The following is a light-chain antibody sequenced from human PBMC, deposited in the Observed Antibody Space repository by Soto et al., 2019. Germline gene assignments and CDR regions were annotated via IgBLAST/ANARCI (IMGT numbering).Light chain of an antibody. CDR2: DTS. CDR3: LLSYSGARLVV. J-gene: IGLJ2*01. CDR1: TGAVTSGHY. Sequence: QAVATQEPSLTVSPGGTVTLTCGSSTGAVTSGHYPYWFQQKPGQAPRTLIYDTSNKHSWTPARFSGSLLGGKAALTLSGAQPEDEAEYYCLLSYSGARLVVFGGGTKVTVL. V-gene: IGLV7-46*01.